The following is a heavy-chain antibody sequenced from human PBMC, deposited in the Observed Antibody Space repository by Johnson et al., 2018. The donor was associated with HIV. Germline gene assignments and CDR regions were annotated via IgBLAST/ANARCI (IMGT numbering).Heavy chain of an antibody. CDR1: GFTFSDYF. Sequence: QVQLVESGGGLVKPGGSLRLSCAASGFTFSDYFMSWIRQAPGKGLECLAYISSSGSSIYYTASVKGRFTISRDNSKNSLYLQMNSLRAEDTAVYYCARDHLRCAFDIWGQGTMVTVSS. D-gene: IGHD4-17*01. J-gene: IGHJ3*02. V-gene: IGHV3-11*04. CDR2: ISSSGSSI. CDR3: ARDHLRCAFDI.